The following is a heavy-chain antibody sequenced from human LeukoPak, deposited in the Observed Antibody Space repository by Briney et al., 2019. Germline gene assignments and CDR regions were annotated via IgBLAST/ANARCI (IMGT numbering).Heavy chain of an antibody. Sequence: ASVKVSCKASGYTFTSYGISWVRQAPGQGLEWMGWISAYNGNTNYAQKLQGRVTMTTDTSTSTAYMELSSLRSEDTAVYYCATVPRGYGSGSYYNYWGQGTLVTVSS. V-gene: IGHV1-18*01. CDR2: ISAYNGNT. CDR3: ATVPRGYGSGSYYNY. J-gene: IGHJ4*02. D-gene: IGHD3-10*01. CDR1: GYTFTSYG.